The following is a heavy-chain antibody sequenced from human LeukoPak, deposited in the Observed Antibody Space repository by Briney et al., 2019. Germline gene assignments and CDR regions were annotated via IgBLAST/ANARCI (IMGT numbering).Heavy chain of an antibody. CDR3: ARLCVAGYSTEFDY. CDR1: GGSFSGYY. V-gene: IGHV4-34*01. D-gene: IGHD6-13*01. Sequence: PSETLSLTCAVYGGSFSGYYWSWIRQPPGKGLEWIGEINHSGSTNYNPSLESRVTISVDTSKNQFSLKLSSVTAADTAVYYCARLCVAGYSTEFDYWGQGTLVTVSS. J-gene: IGHJ4*02. CDR2: INHSGST.